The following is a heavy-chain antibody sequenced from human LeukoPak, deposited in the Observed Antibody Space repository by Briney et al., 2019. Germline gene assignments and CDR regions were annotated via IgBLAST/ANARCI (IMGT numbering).Heavy chain of an antibody. D-gene: IGHD2-2*01. V-gene: IGHV4-61*01. CDR1: GGSVSSGSYY. CDR2: IYSSGST. CDR3: ARELSTDIIVVVPAAIGAFDI. Sequence: SETLSLTCTDSGGSVSSGSYYWSWIRQPPGKGLGWIGYIYSSGSTNYNPSLKSRVTISVDTSKNQFSLKLSSVTAADTAVYYCARELSTDIIVVVPAAIGAFDIWGQGTMVTVSS. J-gene: IGHJ3*02.